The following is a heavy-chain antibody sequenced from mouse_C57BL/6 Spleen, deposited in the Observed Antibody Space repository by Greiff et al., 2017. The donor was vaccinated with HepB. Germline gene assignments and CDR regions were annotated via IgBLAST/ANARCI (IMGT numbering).Heavy chain of an antibody. CDR2: IDPETGGT. CDR1: GYTFTDYE. V-gene: IGHV1-15*01. Sequence: QVQLQQSGAELVRPGASVTLSCQASGYTFTDYEMHWVKQTPVHGLEWIGAIDPETGGTAYNQKFKGKAILTADKSSSTAYMELRSLTSEDSAVYYCTVVAGGYWGQGTSVTVSS. CDR3: TVVAGGY. D-gene: IGHD1-1*01. J-gene: IGHJ4*01.